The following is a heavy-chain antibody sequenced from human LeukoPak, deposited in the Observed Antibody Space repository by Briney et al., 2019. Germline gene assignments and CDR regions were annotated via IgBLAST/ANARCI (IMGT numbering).Heavy chain of an antibody. D-gene: IGHD3-16*02. CDR3: ARDGDYVWGSYPDY. CDR1: GFTFSSYE. CDR2: ISSSGSTI. V-gene: IGHV3-48*03. Sequence: GGSLRLSCAASGFTFSSYEMNWVRQAPGKGLEWVSYISSSGSTIYYADSVKGRFTISRDNAKNSLYLQMNSLRAEDTAVYYCARDGDYVWGSYPDYWGQGTLVTVSS. J-gene: IGHJ4*02.